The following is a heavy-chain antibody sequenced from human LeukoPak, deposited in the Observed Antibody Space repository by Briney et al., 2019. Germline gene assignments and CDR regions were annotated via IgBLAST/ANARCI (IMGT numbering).Heavy chain of an antibody. V-gene: IGHV1-2*02. CDR1: GYTFTGYY. D-gene: IGHD3-10*01. CDR3: VRDTGRSDS. Sequence: ASVKVSCKASGYTFTGYYIHWVRQAPGQGLEWMGWINPKSGGTNFAQKFQGRITLTRDTSISSAYMEMTSLTPDDTAIYFCVRDTGRSDSWGQGTLVTVSS. J-gene: IGHJ5*01. CDR2: INPKSGGT.